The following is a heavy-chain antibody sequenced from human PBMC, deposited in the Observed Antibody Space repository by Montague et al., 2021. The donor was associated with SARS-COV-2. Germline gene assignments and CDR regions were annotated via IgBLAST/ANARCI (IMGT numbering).Heavy chain of an antibody. D-gene: IGHD3-3*01. V-gene: IGHV4-39*01. CDR3: ARHRVLRFLETDYYYYGMDV. J-gene: IGHJ6*02. CDR1: GGSNSSSSRN. Sequence: SETLSLTCAGQGGSNSSSSRNRRRISQATTEGRMWIGSSNYSGSAYYNPSLKSRVTISVDTSKNQFSLKLSSVTAADTAVYYCARHRVLRFLETDYYYYGMDVWGQGTTVTVYS. CDR2: SNYSGSA.